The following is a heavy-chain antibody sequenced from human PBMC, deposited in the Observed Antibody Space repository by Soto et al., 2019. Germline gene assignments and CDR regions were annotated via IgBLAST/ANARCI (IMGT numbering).Heavy chain of an antibody. J-gene: IGHJ4*02. D-gene: IGHD2-8*01. CDR1: GFTFSRYA. Sequence: VQLVESGGGLVKPGGSLRLSCAASGFTFSRYALSWVRQAPGQGLAWVSSISGDGATTFYADSVKGRFTASRDNSENTLYLQMNSLRVEDTAVYFCATVPNGIPEASGAWGQGTLVTVSS. CDR2: ISGDGATT. V-gene: IGHV3-23*04. CDR3: ATVPNGIPEASGA.